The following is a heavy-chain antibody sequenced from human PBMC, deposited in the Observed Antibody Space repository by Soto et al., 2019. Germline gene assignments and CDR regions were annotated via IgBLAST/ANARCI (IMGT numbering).Heavy chain of an antibody. CDR2: MYYSGGT. J-gene: IGHJ4*02. Sequence: QVQLRESGPGRVKPSQTLSLTCTVSGGSINSGGYYWNWFRQHPGNGLEWIGYMYYSGGTYYNPFLRSRVIISADTSENHFSLKLSSVTAADTAVYFCARGYRQSGYSSSWVFDYWGQGTLVNVSS. CDR3: ARGYRQSGYSSSWVFDY. V-gene: IGHV4-31*03. D-gene: IGHD6-13*01. CDR1: GGSINSGGYY.